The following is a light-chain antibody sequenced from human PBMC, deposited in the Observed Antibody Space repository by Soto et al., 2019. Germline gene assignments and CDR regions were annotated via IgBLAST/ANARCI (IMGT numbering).Light chain of an antibody. CDR1: SSNIGSGSD. V-gene: IGLV1-40*01. CDR3: QSYDISLSGSGV. J-gene: IGLJ3*02. CDR2: GNN. Sequence: QSVLTQPPSVSGAPGQRVTIPCTGSSSNIGSGSDVHWYQHLPGTAPKLLIYGNNNRPSGVSDRFSGSKSGTSASLAITGLQAEDEADYYCQSYDISLSGSGVFGGGTKLTVL.